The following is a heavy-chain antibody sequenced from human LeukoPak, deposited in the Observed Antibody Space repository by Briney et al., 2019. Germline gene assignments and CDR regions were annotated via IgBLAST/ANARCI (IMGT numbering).Heavy chain of an antibody. CDR1: GFTFSSYG. J-gene: IGHJ4*02. Sequence: PGRSLRLSCAASGFTFSSYGMHWVRQAPGKGLEWVAVISYDGSNKYYADSVKGRFTISRDNSKNTLYLQMNSLRAEDTAVNYCAKGDEKIYSYGSLFDYWGQGTLVTVSS. CDR2: ISYDGSNK. CDR3: AKGDEKIYSYGSLFDY. D-gene: IGHD5-18*01. V-gene: IGHV3-30*18.